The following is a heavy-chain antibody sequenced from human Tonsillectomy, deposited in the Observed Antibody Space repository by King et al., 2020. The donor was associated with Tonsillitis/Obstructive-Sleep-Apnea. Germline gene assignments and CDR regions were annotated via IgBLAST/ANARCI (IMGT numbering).Heavy chain of an antibody. CDR1: GYSCTSYW. J-gene: IGHJ6*03. V-gene: IGHV5-10-1*01. D-gene: IGHD2-2*02. CDR3: ARLDSIVVIPAPIYYYMDV. Sequence: EVRLGESGAEVNKRGESLRISCKGSGYSCTSYWISWVRQMPGKGLEWMGRIDPSDSYTNYSPSFQGHVTISAAKSISTAYLQWSSLRASDTAMYYCARLDSIVVIPAPIYYYMDVWGKGTTVTVSS. CDR2: IDPSDSYT.